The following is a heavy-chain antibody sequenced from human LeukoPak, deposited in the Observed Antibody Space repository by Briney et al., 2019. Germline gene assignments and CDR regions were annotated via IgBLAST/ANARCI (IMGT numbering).Heavy chain of an antibody. J-gene: IGHJ4*02. D-gene: IGHD3-3*01. CDR3: VATFGVVEYYFDY. CDR1: GVSISSYY. Sequence: SETLSLTCTVSGVSISSYYWSWIRQPAGKGLEWIGRIYTSGSTNYNPSLKSRVTMSIDTSKKQFSLKLSSVTAADTAVYAKVATFGVVEYYFDYWGQGTLVTVSS. V-gene: IGHV4-4*07. CDR2: IYTSGST.